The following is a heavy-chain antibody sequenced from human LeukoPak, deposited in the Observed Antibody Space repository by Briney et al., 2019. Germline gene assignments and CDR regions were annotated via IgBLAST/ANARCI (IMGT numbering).Heavy chain of an antibody. CDR3: ARGGSYYGY. CDR2: IYYSGST. Sequence: KPSETLSLTCSVSGGSISSYYWSWIRQPPGKGLEWIGNIYYSGSTNYNPSLKSRATISVDTSKSQFSLQLSSVTAADTAVYYCARGGSYYGYWGQGTLVTVSS. J-gene: IGHJ4*02. V-gene: IGHV4-59*08. D-gene: IGHD1-26*01. CDR1: GGSISSYY.